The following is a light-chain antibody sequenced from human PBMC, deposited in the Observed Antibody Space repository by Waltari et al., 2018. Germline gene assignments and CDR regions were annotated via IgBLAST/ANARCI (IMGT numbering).Light chain of an antibody. V-gene: IGLV3-19*01. CDR3: SSWDIKGIKLL. CDR2: GKN. Sequence: SSELTQDPAVSVALGQTVRITCQGDSLNSYYASLYQQRAGHAPLLVIYGKNKRPSGIPEGFSGYSLEDTLSLTITAARAEDEAEYYCSSWDIKGIKLLCGGGTKLTVL. J-gene: IGLJ3*02. CDR1: SLNSYY.